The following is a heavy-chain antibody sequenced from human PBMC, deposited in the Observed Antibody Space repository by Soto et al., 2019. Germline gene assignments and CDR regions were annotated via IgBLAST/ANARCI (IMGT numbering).Heavy chain of an antibody. J-gene: IGHJ5*02. D-gene: IGHD6-19*01. CDR1: GGSFSGYI. CDR3: ARGLITGNQYSWGWYYMDA. CDR2: INHSGSA. V-gene: IGHV4-34*01. Sequence: QVQLQQSGAGLLKPSETLSLTCDVYGGSFSGYIWTWIRQTPGKGLQWIGQINHSGSANYNPSLKRRVSISVHTYSGHCSLELSSVTAAETSVYYCARGLITGNQYSWGWYYMDAWGQGTQVTVSS.